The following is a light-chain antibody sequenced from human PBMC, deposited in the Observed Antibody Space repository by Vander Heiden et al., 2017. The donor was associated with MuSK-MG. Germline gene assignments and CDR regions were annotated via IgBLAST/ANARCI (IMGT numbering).Light chain of an antibody. V-gene: IGKV4-1*01. CDR1: QSVLYSSNNKNY. CDR3: QQYDSTPYT. Sequence: DIVMTQSPDSLAVSLGERATINCKSSQSVLYSSNNKNYLAWYQQKPGQPPKLLIYWASTRESGVPDRFSGSGSGTDFTLTISSLQAEDVAVYYCQQYDSTPYTFGPGTKLEIK. J-gene: IGKJ2*01. CDR2: WAS.